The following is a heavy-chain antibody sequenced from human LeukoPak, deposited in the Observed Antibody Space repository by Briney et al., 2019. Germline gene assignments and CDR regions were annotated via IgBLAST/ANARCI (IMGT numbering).Heavy chain of an antibody. Sequence: PSETLSLTCAVYGRSFSGYYWSWIRQTPGKGLEWIGEINHSGSTTYNPSLKSRVTISVDTSKNQFSLKLSSVTAADTAVYYCARGPDNSYGYYGYWGQGTLVTVSS. D-gene: IGHD5-18*01. CDR3: ARGPDNSYGYYGY. CDR1: GRSFSGYY. CDR2: INHSGST. V-gene: IGHV4-34*01. J-gene: IGHJ4*02.